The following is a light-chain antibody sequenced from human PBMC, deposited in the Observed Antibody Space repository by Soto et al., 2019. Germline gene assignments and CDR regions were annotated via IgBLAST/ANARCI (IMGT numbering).Light chain of an antibody. CDR1: SSDVGGYNY. CDR2: EVT. Sequence: QPVLTQPPSASGSPGQSVTISCAGTSSDVGGYNYVSWYQQHPGKAPKLIIYEVTKRPSGVPDRFSGSKSGNTASLTVAGLQAEDEADYYCSSYGGSNNYVFGTGTKLTVL. CDR3: SSYGGSNNYV. V-gene: IGLV2-8*01. J-gene: IGLJ1*01.